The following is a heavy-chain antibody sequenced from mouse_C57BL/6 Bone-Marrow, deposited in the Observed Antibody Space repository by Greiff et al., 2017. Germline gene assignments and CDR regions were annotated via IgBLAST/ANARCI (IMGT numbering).Heavy chain of an antibody. J-gene: IGHJ2*01. CDR2: IDPENGDT. V-gene: IGHV14-4*01. CDR1: GFNIKDDY. Sequence: EVQLQESGAELVRPGASVKLSCTASGFNIKDDYMHWVKQRPEQGLEWIGWIDPENGDTEYASKFQGKATITADTSSNTAYLQPSSLTSEDTAVYYCTPDYYGSRGNYWGQGTTLTVSS. D-gene: IGHD1-1*01. CDR3: TPDYYGSRGNY.